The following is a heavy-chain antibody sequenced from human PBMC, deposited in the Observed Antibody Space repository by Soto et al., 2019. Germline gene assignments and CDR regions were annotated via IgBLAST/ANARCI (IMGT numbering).Heavy chain of an antibody. CDR2: IYHMGGT. CDR1: GASLNSDY. D-gene: IGHD5-12*01. V-gene: IGHV4-59*03. Sequence: SETLSLTCTVSGASLNSDYWSWIRQSPGKGLEWIGYIYHMGGTDYNPSLRSRVTISIDKSKNQFSLNLRSVTAADTAVDFCARFKYKSGLNWFDHWGKGTQV. J-gene: IGHJ5*02. CDR3: ARFKYKSGLNWFDH.